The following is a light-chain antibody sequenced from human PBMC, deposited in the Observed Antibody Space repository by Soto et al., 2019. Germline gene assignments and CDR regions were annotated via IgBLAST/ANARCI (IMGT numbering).Light chain of an antibody. J-gene: IGKJ5*01. Sequence: ETVMTQSPATLSVSPGERATLSFQASQSVSSKLAWYQQKPGQAPRLLIYGASTRATGIPVRFSGSGSGTEFTFAISSLQSEDFAVYYCQHYTSWPVTFGQGTRLEIK. CDR3: QHYTSWPVT. CDR2: GAS. CDR1: QSVSSK. V-gene: IGKV3-15*01.